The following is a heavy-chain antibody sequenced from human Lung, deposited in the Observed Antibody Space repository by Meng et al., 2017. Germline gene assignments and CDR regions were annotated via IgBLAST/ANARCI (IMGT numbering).Heavy chain of an antibody. V-gene: IGHV6-1*01. J-gene: IGHJ4*02. CDR1: GDSFSSNSAA. Sequence: QLHLQQSGQGLVKPSQTLPPPCAIPGDSFSSNSAAWNWIRQSPARGLEWLGRTYYRSKWYNGYAVSVRSRITINPDTSKNKFSLQLNSVTPEDKAVYYCARSQQWLDSWGQGTLVTVSS. CDR3: ARSQQWLDS. CDR2: TYYRSKWYN. D-gene: IGHD6-19*01.